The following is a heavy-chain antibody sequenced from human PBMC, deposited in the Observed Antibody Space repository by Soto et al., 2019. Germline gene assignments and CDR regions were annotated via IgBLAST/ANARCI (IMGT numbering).Heavy chain of an antibody. D-gene: IGHD3-9*01. CDR2: ISTFNGKT. CDR3: ARLLTEGATFREDAFDL. CDR1: RYTFTSHG. Sequence: QIQLVQSGGVVKTPGASVKVSCTTSRYTFTSHGIAWVRQAPGQGLEWMGWISTFNGKTDYAQKFQGRVTMTADTITSTVHMELRSLRSDDTAVYYCARLLTEGATFREDAFDLWGPGTKVTVSS. J-gene: IGHJ3*01. V-gene: IGHV1-18*01.